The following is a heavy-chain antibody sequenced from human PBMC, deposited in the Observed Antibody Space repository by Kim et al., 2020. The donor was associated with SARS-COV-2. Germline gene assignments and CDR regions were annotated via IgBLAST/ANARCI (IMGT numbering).Heavy chain of an antibody. J-gene: IGHJ5*02. CDR1: GGSFSGYY. Sequence: SETLSLTCAVYGGSFSGYYWSWIRQPPGKGLEWIGEINHSGSTNYNPSLKSRVTISVDTSKNQFSLKLSSVTAADTAVYYCARDNYSSGWYGMTKNWFDPWGQGTLVTVSS. D-gene: IGHD6-19*01. CDR2: INHSGST. CDR3: ARDNYSSGWYGMTKNWFDP. V-gene: IGHV4-34*01.